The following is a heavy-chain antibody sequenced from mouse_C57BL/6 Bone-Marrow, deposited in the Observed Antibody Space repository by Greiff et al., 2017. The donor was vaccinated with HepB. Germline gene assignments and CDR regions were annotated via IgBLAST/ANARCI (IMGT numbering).Heavy chain of an antibody. D-gene: IGHD2-1*01. V-gene: IGHV1-64*01. CDR2: IHPNSGST. CDR3: ARIYYGNYWAMDY. J-gene: IGHJ4*01. CDR1: GYTFTSYW. Sequence: QVQLKQPGAELVKPGASVKLSCKASGYTFTSYWMHWVKQRPGQGLEWIGMIHPNSGSTNYHEKFKSKATLTVDKSSSTAYMQLSSLTSEDSAVYYCARIYYGNYWAMDYWGQGTSVTVSS.